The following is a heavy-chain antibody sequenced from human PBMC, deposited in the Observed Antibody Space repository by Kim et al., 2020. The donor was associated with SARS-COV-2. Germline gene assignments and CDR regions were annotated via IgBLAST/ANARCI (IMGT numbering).Heavy chain of an antibody. D-gene: IGHD3-16*01. Sequence: STNYTPPLKSRVTISVDTSKNQFSLKLSSVTAADTAVYYCARALGEPFDYWGQGTLVTVSS. V-gene: IGHV4-34*01. CDR2: ST. J-gene: IGHJ4*02. CDR3: ARALGEPFDY.